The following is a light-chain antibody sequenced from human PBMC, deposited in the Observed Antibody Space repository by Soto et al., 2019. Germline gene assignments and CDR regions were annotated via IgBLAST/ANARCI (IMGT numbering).Light chain of an antibody. CDR2: YDS. CDR3: QVWDSSSDPRGV. V-gene: IGLV3-21*04. CDR1: NIGSKS. J-gene: IGLJ1*01. Sequence: SYELTQPPSVSVAPGKTARITCGGNNIGSKSVHWYQQKPGQAPVLVIYYDSVRPSGIPERFSGSNSGNTATLTISRVEAGDEADYYCQVWDSSSDPRGVFGTGTKVTVL.